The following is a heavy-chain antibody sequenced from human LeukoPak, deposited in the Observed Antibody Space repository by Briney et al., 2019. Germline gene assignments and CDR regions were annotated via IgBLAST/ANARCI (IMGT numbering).Heavy chain of an antibody. V-gene: IGHV3-20*04. CDR3: AKDWRRYSSGWYDY. CDR2: INWNGGST. D-gene: IGHD6-19*01. CDR1: GFTFDDYG. Sequence: PGGSLRLSCAVSGFTFDDYGMSWVRQAPGKGLEWVSDINWNGGSTAYADSVKGRFTISRDNAKNSLYLQMNSLRAEDMALYYCAKDWRRYSSGWYDYWGQGTLVTVSS. J-gene: IGHJ4*02.